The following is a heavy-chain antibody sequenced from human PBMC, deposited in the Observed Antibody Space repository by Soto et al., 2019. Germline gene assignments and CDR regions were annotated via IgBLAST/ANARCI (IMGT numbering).Heavy chain of an antibody. CDR2: LLPIFATA. D-gene: IGHD6-13*01. CDR1: VGTFSSSA. J-gene: IGHJ5*02. V-gene: IGHV1-69*01. Sequence: QVQLVQSWAEVKKPESSVTVSCKASVGTFSSSAISWVRQAPGQGLERMVGLLPIFATANYAQKFQGRVTINADESTSTDYMELSSLRSEDTAVYYCARDFEGVAAAGTNWFDPWGQGTLVTVSS. CDR3: ARDFEGVAAAGTNWFDP.